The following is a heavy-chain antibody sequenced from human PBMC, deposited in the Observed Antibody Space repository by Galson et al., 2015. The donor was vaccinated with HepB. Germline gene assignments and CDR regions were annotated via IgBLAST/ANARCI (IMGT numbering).Heavy chain of an antibody. J-gene: IGHJ4*02. D-gene: IGHD1-26*01. CDR2: IIPIFGTA. CDR3: ARGGSGSYPAPFDY. CDR1: GYTFSSYA. V-gene: IGHV1-69*13. Sequence: SVKVSCKASGYTFSSYAISWVRQAPGQGLEWMGGIIPIFGTANYAQKFQGRVTITADESTSTAYMELSSLRSEDTAVYYCARGGSGSYPAPFDYWGQGTLVTVSS.